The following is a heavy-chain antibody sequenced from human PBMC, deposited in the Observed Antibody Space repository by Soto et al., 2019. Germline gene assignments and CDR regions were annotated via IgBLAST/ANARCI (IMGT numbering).Heavy chain of an antibody. Sequence: PGGSLRLSCEASGFTFSTYAMSWVRQPPGKGLEWVSGISDGGRFTYYSDSVKGRPTISRDDSKNTLYLQINSLRADDSAVYFCAKSGPTNFFDHWGPGTLVTAPQ. CDR3: AKSGPTNFFDH. CDR1: GFTFSTYA. D-gene: IGHD1-26*01. V-gene: IGHV3-23*01. CDR2: ISDGGRFT. J-gene: IGHJ4*02.